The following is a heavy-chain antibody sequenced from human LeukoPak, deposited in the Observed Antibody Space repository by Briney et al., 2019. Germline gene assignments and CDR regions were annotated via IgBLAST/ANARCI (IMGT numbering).Heavy chain of an antibody. J-gene: IGHJ4*02. CDR1: GGSFSGYY. Sequence: SETLSLTCAVYGGSFSGYYLSWMRQPPGKGLEGLEEINHSGTTNYSPSLKSRVTISVDESKNQFSLKLSSVTAADTAVYYCARREDGYKNPFDYWGQGTLVTVSS. V-gene: IGHV4-34*01. D-gene: IGHD5-24*01. CDR2: INHSGTT. CDR3: ARREDGYKNPFDY.